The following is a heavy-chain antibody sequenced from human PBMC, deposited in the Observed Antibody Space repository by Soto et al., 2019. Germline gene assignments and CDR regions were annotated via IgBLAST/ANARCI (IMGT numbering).Heavy chain of an antibody. Sequence: QVHLVQSGAEVKKPGASVKVSCKASGYTFTSYGITWVRQAPGQGLEWMGWISAHNGNTDYAQKLQGRVIVTRDTSTSTAYMELRGLRSDDTAVYYCAGGRYGDYWGQGALVTDSS. V-gene: IGHV1-18*01. J-gene: IGHJ4*02. D-gene: IGHD1-1*01. CDR2: ISAHNGNT. CDR3: AGGRYGDY. CDR1: GYTFTSYG.